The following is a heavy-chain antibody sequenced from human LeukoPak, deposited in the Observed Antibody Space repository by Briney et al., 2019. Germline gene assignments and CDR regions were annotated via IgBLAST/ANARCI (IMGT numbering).Heavy chain of an antibody. J-gene: IGHJ4*02. CDR2: IKQDGSGK. D-gene: IGHD6-6*01. CDR3: ARWYLNSSSSSFAFDY. CDR1: GFTFSSYW. V-gene: IGHV3-7*05. Sequence: GGSLRLSCAASGFTFSSYWMSWVRQAPGKGLEWVAKIKQDGSGKYYVDSVKGRFTISRDNAENSLYLQMNSLRVEDTALYYCARWYLNSSSSSFAFDYWGQGTLVTVSS.